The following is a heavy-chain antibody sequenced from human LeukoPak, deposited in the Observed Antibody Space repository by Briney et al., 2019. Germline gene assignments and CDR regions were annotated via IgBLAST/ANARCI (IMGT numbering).Heavy chain of an antibody. J-gene: IGHJ4*02. V-gene: IGHV4-39*07. CDR3: ARYYDRSGYWSTPHFDY. Sequence: SETLSLTCTVSGGSISSSSYYWGWIRQPPGKGLEWIGSIFYSGSTYYNPSLQSRVTISVDTSKNQFSLKLSSVTAADTAVYYCARYYDRSGYWSTPHFDYWGQGTLVTVSS. D-gene: IGHD3-22*01. CDR2: IFYSGST. CDR1: GGSISSSSYY.